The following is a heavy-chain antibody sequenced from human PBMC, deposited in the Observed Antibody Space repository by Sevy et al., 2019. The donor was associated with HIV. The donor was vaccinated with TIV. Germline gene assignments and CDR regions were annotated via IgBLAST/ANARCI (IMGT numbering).Heavy chain of an antibody. Sequence: GGSLRLSCAASGFAFYDYSMSWIRQAPGKGLEWVATLSFGCGKINYAYSVKGRFTISRDNSKNSFYLQMDNLRVEDTALYYCAREGCTRPHDYWGQGTRVTVSS. CDR3: AREGCTRPHDY. V-gene: IGHV3-23*01. D-gene: IGHD2-8*01. J-gene: IGHJ4*02. CDR1: GFAFYDYS. CDR2: LSFGCGKI.